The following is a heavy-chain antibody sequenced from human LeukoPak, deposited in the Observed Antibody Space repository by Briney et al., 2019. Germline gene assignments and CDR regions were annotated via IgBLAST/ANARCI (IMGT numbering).Heavy chain of an antibody. CDR1: GGSISSSSYY. D-gene: IGHD2-2*01. CDR2: IYYSGST. J-gene: IGHJ4*02. V-gene: IGHV4-39*01. CDR3: ARNRYCSSTSCPGYFDY. Sequence: SETLSLTCTVSGGSISSSSYYWGWIRQPPGKGLEWIGSIYYSGSTYYNPSLKSRVTISVDTSKNQFSLKLSSVTAADTAVCYCARNRYCSSTSCPGYFDYWGQGTLVTASS.